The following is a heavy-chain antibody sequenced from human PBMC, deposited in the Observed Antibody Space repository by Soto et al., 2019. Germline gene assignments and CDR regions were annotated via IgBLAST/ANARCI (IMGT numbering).Heavy chain of an antibody. V-gene: IGHV4-4*02. CDR3: ARDMFYYDSNYYYFRGPFDY. J-gene: IGHJ4*02. CDR1: GASVISTNW. D-gene: IGHD3-22*01. CDR2: IFHSGST. Sequence: SETLSLTCAVSGASVISTNWWSWVRQPPGKGLEWIGEIFHSGSTNYDPSLKSRVTISLDKSKNQFSLNLTSVTAADTAIYYCARDMFYYDSNYYYFRGPFDYWGQGTLVTVSS.